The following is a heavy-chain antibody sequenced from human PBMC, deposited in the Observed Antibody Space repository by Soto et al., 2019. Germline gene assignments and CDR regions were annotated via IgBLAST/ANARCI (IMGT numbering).Heavy chain of an antibody. CDR1: GFTFSDYY. J-gene: IGHJ3*02. D-gene: IGHD1-26*01. CDR3: ARAAEWARAFDI. Sequence: PGGSLRLSCAASGFTFSDYYMSWIRQAPGKGLEWFSYISSSGSTIYYADSVKGRFTISRDNAKNSLYLQMNSLRAEDTAVYYCARAAEWARAFDIWGQGTMVTVSS. V-gene: IGHV3-11*01. CDR2: ISSSGSTI.